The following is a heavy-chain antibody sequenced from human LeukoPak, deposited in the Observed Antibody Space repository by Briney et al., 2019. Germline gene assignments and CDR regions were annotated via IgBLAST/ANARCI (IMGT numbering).Heavy chain of an antibody. J-gene: IGHJ4*02. V-gene: IGHV3-30-3*01. CDR1: GFTFSGYP. Sequence: GKSLRLSCAASGFTFSGYPIHWVRQAPGKGLEWVAVISYDGSNKYYADSVKGRFTISRDNSKNTLYLQMNSLRAEDTAVCYCASGRDNWGPAPVDYWGQGTLVTVSS. CDR2: ISYDGSNK. CDR3: ASGRDNWGPAPVDY. D-gene: IGHD7-27*01.